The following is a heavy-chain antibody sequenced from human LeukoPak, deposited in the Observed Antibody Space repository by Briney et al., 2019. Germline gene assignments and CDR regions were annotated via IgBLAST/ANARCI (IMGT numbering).Heavy chain of an antibody. V-gene: IGHV3-23*01. CDR3: AKQVVAGCLDY. CDR2: ISGSGGST. D-gene: IGHD6-19*01. Sequence: GGSLRLSCAASGFTFSSYAMSWVRQAPGKGLEWVSAISGSGGSTYHADSVKGRFTISRGNSKNTLYLQMNSLRAEDTAVYYCAKQVVAGCLDYWGQGTLVTVSS. J-gene: IGHJ4*02. CDR1: GFTFSSYA.